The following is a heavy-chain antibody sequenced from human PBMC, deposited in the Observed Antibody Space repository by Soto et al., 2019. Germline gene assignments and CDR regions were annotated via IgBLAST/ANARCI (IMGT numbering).Heavy chain of an antibody. CDR1: GGSFSGYY. J-gene: IGHJ3*02. V-gene: IGHV4-34*01. CDR3: AREGSGGSLYDAFDI. D-gene: IGHD2-15*01. CDR2: INHSGST. Sequence: SETLSLTCAVYGGSFSGYYWSWIRQPPGKGLEWIGEINHSGSTNYNPSLKSRVTISVDTSKNQFSLKLSSVTAADTAVYYCAREGSGGSLYDAFDIWGQGTMVT.